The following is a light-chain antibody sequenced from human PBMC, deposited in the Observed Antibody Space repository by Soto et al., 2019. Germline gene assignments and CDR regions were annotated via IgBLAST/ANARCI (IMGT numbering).Light chain of an antibody. V-gene: IGKV2-30*02. Sequence: VVLTQSPLSLPVTLGQPASISCRSSQGLVHSDGNTYLNWFQQRPGQSPRRLIYTVSNRDSGVPDRFSGSGSGTDFTLKISRVEAEDVGVYYCRQGTHWPVTFGGGTKVEIK. CDR3: RQGTHWPVT. CDR2: TVS. J-gene: IGKJ4*01. CDR1: QGLVHSDGNTY.